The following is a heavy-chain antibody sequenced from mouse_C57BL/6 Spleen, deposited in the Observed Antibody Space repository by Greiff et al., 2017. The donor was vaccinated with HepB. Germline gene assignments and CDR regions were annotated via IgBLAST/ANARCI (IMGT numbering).Heavy chain of an antibody. J-gene: IGHJ4*01. CDR1: GFTFSSYG. V-gene: IGHV5-6*01. CDR2: ISSGGSYT. Sequence: EVQVVESGGDLVKPGGSLKLSCAASGFTFSSYGMSWVRQTPDKRLEWVATISSGGSYTYYPDSVKGRFTISRDNAKNTLYLQMSSLKSEDTAMYYCARHGYGSFYYYAMDYWGQGTSVTVSS. CDR3: ARHGYGSFYYYAMDY. D-gene: IGHD1-1*01.